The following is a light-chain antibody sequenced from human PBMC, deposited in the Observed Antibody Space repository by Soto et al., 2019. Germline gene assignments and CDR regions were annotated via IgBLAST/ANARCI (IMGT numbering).Light chain of an antibody. Sequence: EIMLTQSPGTLSLSPGERATLSCRASQSVSSNYLAWYQQKPGQAPRLLIYGASTRATGMPDRFSGSGSGTDFTLTISRLEPEDFAVYNCQQYGNLPWTFGQGTKVDIK. CDR2: GAS. CDR3: QQYGNLPWT. J-gene: IGKJ1*01. CDR1: QSVSSNY. V-gene: IGKV3-20*01.